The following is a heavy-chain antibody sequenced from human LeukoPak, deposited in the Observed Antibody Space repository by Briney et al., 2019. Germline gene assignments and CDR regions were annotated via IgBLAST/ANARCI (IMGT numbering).Heavy chain of an antibody. V-gene: IGHV3-7*01. CDR3: ARRVAVRGFDP. J-gene: IGHJ5*02. CDR1: GFTFSSYG. D-gene: IGHD2-15*01. Sequence: GGSLRLSCAASGFTFSSYGMHWVRQAPGKGLEWVANIKQDGSEKYYVDSVKGRFTISRDNAKNSLYLQMKSLRAEDTAVYYCARRVAVRGFDPWGQGTLVTVSS. CDR2: IKQDGSEK.